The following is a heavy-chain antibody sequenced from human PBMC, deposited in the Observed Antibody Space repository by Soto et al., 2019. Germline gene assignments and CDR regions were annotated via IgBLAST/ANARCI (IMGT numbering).Heavy chain of an antibody. V-gene: IGHV3-7*03. D-gene: IGHD3-3*01. J-gene: IGHJ4*02. CDR1: GFTFSSYW. CDR2: IKQDGSEK. CDR3: ARRFKEKPNTSFGVVSSYPDY. Sequence: EVQLVESGGGLVQPGGSLRLSCAASGFTFSSYWMSWVRQAPGKGLEWVANIKQDGSEKYYVDSVKGRFTISRDNAKNSLYLQRNGLRAEDTAVYYCARRFKEKPNTSFGVVSSYPDYWGQGTLVSVSS.